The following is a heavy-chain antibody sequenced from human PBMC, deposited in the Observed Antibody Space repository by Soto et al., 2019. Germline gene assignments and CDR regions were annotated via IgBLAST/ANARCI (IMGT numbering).Heavy chain of an antibody. CDR1: VYTFTSYG. Sequence: ASVTVSCKASVYTFTSYGISWVRQAPGQGLEWMGWISAYNGNTNYAQKLQGRVTMTTDTSTSTAYMELRSLRSDDTAVYYCARDESSGWYVLINWGQGTLVTVSS. CDR3: ARDESSGWYVLIN. D-gene: IGHD6-19*01. CDR2: ISAYNGNT. V-gene: IGHV1-18*01. J-gene: IGHJ4*02.